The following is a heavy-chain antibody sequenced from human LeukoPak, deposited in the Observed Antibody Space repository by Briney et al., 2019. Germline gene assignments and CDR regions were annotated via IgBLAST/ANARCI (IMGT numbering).Heavy chain of an antibody. CDR3: ASKIGY. CDR2: IYSSGNT. Sequence: GGSLRLSCAASGFAVSSNYMTWVRQAPGKGPEWVSVIYSSGNTYYADSVKGRFTMSRDSSKNTLYLQMNSLIAEDTAVYYCASKIGYWGQGTLVTVSS. J-gene: IGHJ4*02. CDR1: GFAVSSNY. V-gene: IGHV3-53*01.